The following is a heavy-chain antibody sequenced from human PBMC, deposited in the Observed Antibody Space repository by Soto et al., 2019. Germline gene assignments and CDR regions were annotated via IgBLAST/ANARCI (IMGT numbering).Heavy chain of an antibody. CDR1: GFTFGDYA. Sequence: GGSLRLSCTASGFTFGDYAMSWFRQAPGKGLEWVGFIRSKAYGGTTEYAASVKGRFTISRDDSKSIAYLQMNSLKTEDTAVYYCTREPRIAAAGKDYWGQGTLVTVSS. D-gene: IGHD6-13*01. J-gene: IGHJ4*02. V-gene: IGHV3-49*03. CDR2: IRSKAYGGTT. CDR3: TREPRIAAAGKDY.